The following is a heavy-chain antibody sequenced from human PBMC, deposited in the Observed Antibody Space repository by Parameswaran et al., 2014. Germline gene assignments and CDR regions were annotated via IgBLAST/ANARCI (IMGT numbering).Heavy chain of an antibody. CDR2: ISSSSSTI. V-gene: IGHV3-48*04. J-gene: IGHJ4*02. Sequence: VRQAPGKGLEWVSYISSSSSTIYYADSVKGRFTISRDNAKNSLYLQMNSLRAEDTAVYYCAKVTVTGQPGVGYWGQGTLVTVSS. CDR3: AKVTVTGQPGVGY. D-gene: IGHD5-18*01.